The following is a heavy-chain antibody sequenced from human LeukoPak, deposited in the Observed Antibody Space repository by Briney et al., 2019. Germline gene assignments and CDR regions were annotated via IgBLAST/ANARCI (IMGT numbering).Heavy chain of an antibody. CDR2: INHSGDT. D-gene: IGHD6-6*01. J-gene: IGHJ3*02. CDR1: GGSFSGYF. V-gene: IGHV4-34*01. Sequence: KPSEALSLTCAVHGGSFSGYFWSWIRQPPGKGLEYIGEINHSGDTTYNPSLKTRVTISVDTSKNQFSLNMISVTAADTAVYYCARHEFGSSSAAFDTWGQRTMVIVSS. CDR3: ARHEFGSSSAAFDT.